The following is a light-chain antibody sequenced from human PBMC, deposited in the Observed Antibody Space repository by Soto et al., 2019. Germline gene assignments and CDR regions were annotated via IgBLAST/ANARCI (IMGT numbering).Light chain of an antibody. CDR1: QSIATY. CDR3: QQSYGIPWT. J-gene: IGKJ1*01. Sequence: DIQMTQSPSSLSASVGDRVIISCRAGQSIATYLSWYQQKPGRAPNLLIFGADSLHSGVPSRFSASGSGTHFTLNISSLQPEDFATYYCQQSYGIPWTFGLGNKVEVK. CDR2: GAD. V-gene: IGKV1-39*01.